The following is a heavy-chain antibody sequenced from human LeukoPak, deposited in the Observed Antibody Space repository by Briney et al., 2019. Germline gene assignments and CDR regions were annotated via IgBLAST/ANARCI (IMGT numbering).Heavy chain of an antibody. V-gene: IGHV3-23*01. CDR2: ISSSGGDT. D-gene: IGHD3-3*01. CDR1: GFRFSSYA. CDR3: AKALTDELMSRSHYDFWSGYHPSGTVYYYMDV. Sequence: PVGSLRLSCAASGFRFSSYAMSWVRQAPGKGLEWVSAISSSGGDTNYANSVKGRFIISRDNSKNTLYLQMNSLRAEDTAIYYCAKALTDELMSRSHYDFWSGYHPSGTVYYYMDVWGEGTTVTVSS. J-gene: IGHJ6*03.